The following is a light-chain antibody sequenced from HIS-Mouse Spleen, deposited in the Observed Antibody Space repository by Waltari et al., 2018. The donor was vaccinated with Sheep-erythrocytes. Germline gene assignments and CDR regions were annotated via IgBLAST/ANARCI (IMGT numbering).Light chain of an antibody. CDR1: SSNIGSNT. Sequence: QSVLTQPPSASGTPGQRVTISCSGSSSNIGSNTVNWYQQLPGTAPKLLIYSNNQRPSGVPDRFSGSKSGPSASLAISGLQSEDEADYYCAAWDDSPNGVVFGGGTKLTVL. V-gene: IGLV1-44*01. CDR3: AAWDDSPNGVV. CDR2: SNN. J-gene: IGLJ2*01.